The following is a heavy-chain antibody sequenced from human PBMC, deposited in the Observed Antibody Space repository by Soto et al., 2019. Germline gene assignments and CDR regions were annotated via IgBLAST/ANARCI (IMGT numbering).Heavy chain of an antibody. J-gene: IGHJ2*01. CDR1: GFTFSDSA. Sequence: EVQLVESGGGLVQPGGSLKLSCAASGFTFSDSAMHWVRQASGEGLEWLGRIRSEGNNYATEYGASLKGRFTIARDDSKMTTYLQMSNLNTEDTAVYYCVRYSRALVWFFDLWGRGTLVTVSS. CDR3: VRYSRALVWFFDL. V-gene: IGHV3-73*02. CDR2: IRSEGNNYAT. D-gene: IGHD2-21*01.